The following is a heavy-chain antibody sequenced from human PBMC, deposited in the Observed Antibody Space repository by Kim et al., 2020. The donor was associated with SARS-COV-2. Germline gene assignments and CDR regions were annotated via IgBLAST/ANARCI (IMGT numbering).Heavy chain of an antibody. CDR2: IYYSGST. Sequence: SETLSLTCTVSGGSISSGGYYWSWIRQHPGKGLEWIGYIYYSGSTYYNPSLKSRVTISVDTSKNQFSLKLSSVTAADTAVYYCARVASSGYYQDAFDIWGQGTMVTVSS. CDR1: GGSISSGGYY. D-gene: IGHD3-22*01. J-gene: IGHJ3*02. V-gene: IGHV4-31*03. CDR3: ARVASSGYYQDAFDI.